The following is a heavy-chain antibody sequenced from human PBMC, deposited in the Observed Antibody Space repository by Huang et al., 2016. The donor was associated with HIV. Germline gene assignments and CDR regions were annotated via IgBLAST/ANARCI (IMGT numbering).Heavy chain of an antibody. Sequence: QVQLVQSGAEVKKPGSSVKVSCKASGGTFSTYAISWVRQAPGQGLEWMGGIIPIVGTANYAQKFQGTVTITADEFTSTACMELSSLRSEDTALYYCARGRTRSSLYDSYYGLDVWGQGTTVTVSS. D-gene: IGHD6-6*01. J-gene: IGHJ6*02. CDR2: IIPIVGTA. CDR1: GGTFSTYA. V-gene: IGHV1-69*01. CDR3: ARGRTRSSLYDSYYGLDV.